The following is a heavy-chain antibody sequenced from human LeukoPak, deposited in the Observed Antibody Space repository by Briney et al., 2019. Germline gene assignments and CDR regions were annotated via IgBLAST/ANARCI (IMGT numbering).Heavy chain of an antibody. J-gene: IGHJ3*02. CDR2: IWYDGSNK. CDR3: ARESAEWKVWRSKVFDI. D-gene: IGHD1-1*01. V-gene: IGHV3-33*01. Sequence: GGSLRLSCAASGFTFSSYGMHWVRQAPGKGLEWVAVIWYDGSNKYYADSVKGRFTISRDNSKNTLYLQMNSLRAEDTAVYYCARESAEWKVWRSKVFDIWGQGTMVTVSS. CDR1: GFTFSSYG.